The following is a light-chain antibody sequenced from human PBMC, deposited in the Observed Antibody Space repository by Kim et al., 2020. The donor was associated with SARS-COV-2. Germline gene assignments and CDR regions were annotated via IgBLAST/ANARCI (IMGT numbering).Light chain of an antibody. CDR2: QGD. CDR3: QAWDSSTAI. Sequence: VSPGQTVSISGSGERLGDKYAFWYQQRSGQSPVLVIYQGDKRPSGIPARFSGFLSGNTATLTISGTQPMDEADYYCQAWDSSTAIFGGGTQLTVL. CDR1: RLGDKY. V-gene: IGLV3-1*01. J-gene: IGLJ2*01.